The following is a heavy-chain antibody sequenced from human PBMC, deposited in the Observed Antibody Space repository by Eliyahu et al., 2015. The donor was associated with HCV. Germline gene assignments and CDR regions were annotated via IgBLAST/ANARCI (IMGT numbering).Heavy chain of an antibody. CDR3: TTGAPGGFDYYLDV. J-gene: IGHJ6*03. D-gene: IGHD3-10*01. CDR1: GFTXXKAW. CDR2: IKSKTDGGTT. V-gene: IGHV3-15*01. Sequence: EVQLVESGGGLVKPGGSLRLSCAASGFTXXKAWMSXVRQGPGEGVEGIGGIKSKTDGGTTDYAAPVKGRFTISRDDSKSTLYLQMNSLKTEDTAVYYCTTGAPGGFDYYLDVWGQGTTVTVSS.